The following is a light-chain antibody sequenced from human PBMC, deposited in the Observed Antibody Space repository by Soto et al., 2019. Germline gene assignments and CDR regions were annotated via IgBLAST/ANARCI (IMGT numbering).Light chain of an antibody. CDR1: SSDIGGYNY. CDR2: DVR. V-gene: IGLV2-14*01. CDR3: SSYTSSSTVI. Sequence: QLVLTPPASMSGSPGQSITISCTGTSSDIGGYNYISWYQQLPGKAPKFIIYDVRNRPSGVSNRFSGSRSGNTASLTISGLQAEDEADYYCSSYTSSSTVIFGGGTKLTVL. J-gene: IGLJ2*01.